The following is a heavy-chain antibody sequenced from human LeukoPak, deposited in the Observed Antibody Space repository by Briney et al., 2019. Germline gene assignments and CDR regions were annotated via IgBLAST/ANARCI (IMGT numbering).Heavy chain of an antibody. D-gene: IGHD3-22*01. CDR3: ARGIDSSGYLQAPGFDP. Sequence: ASVKVSCRASGYTFTGYDIHWVRQAPGQGLEWMGRINPNSGGTKYAQKFQGRVTMTRDTSITTAYMELSRLRSDDTAVYYCARGIDSSGYLQAPGFDPWGQGTLVTVSS. CDR2: INPNSGGT. J-gene: IGHJ5*02. V-gene: IGHV1-2*06. CDR1: GYTFTGYD.